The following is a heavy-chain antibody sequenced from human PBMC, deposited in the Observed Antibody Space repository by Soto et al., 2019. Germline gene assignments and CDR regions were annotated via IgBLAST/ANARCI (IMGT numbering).Heavy chain of an antibody. V-gene: IGHV3-30*18. CDR3: AKDLLACSSWYSTYDAFDI. J-gene: IGHJ3*02. CDR1: GFTFSSYG. D-gene: IGHD6-13*01. Sequence: QVQLVESGGGVVQPGRSLRLSCAASGFTFSSYGMHWVRQAPGKGLEWVAVISYDGSNKYYADSVKGRFTISRDNSKNTLYLQMNSLRAEDTAVYYCAKDLLACSSWYSTYDAFDILGQGTMVTVSS. CDR2: ISYDGSNK.